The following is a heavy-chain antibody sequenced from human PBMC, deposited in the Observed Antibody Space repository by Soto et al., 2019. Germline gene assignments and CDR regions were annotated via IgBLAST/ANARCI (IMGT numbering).Heavy chain of an antibody. CDR2: IFPSGTI. J-gene: IGHJ4*02. CDR3: ARGREFDS. CDR1: GGSLTSGTYS. Sequence: SETLSLTCAVSGGSLTSGTYSWNWIRQPPGEGLEWIGYIFPSGTIYYNPSLKSRVSISIDVSKNQFSLNLRSLTAADTAVYYCARGREFDSWGQGTLVTVSS. V-gene: IGHV4-30-2*01.